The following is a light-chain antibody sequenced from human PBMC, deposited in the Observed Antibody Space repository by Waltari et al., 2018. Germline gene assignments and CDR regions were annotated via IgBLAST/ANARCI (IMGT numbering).Light chain of an antibody. CDR2: KAS. CDR1: QGISTW. J-gene: IGKJ1*01. Sequence: DIQMTQSPSTLSASVGDRVTITCRASQGISTWLAWYQQKPGKAPKLLIYKASTLETVVPSRFSGSGAGTEFTLTSSSLQPDDFATYYCQQYNSYPCTFGQGSKVEI. CDR3: QQYNSYPCT. V-gene: IGKV1-5*03.